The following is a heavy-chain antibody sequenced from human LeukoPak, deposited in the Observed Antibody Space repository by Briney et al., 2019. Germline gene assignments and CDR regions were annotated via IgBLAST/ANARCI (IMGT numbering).Heavy chain of an antibody. J-gene: IGHJ4*02. CDR1: GYSFTSYL. CDR3: AGSPSYGDYVLH. CDR2: IYSGDSDT. D-gene: IGHD4-17*01. V-gene: IGHV5-51*01. Sequence: VESLKISCKGFGYSFTSYLIGWVRQIPGKGLEWMGIIYSGDSDTRYSPSFQGQVTISADKSISTAYLQWSSLKASDTAMYYCAGSPSYGDYVLHWGQGTLVTVSS.